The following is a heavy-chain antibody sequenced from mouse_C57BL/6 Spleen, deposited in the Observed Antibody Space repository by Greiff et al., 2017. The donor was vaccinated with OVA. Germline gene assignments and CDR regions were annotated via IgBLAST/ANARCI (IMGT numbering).Heavy chain of an antibody. CDR1: GFTFSDYG. CDR2: ISSGSSTI. CDR3: ARPDGYYDYFDY. J-gene: IGHJ2*01. D-gene: IGHD2-3*01. V-gene: IGHV5-17*01. Sequence: EVKLQESGAGLVKPGGSLKLSCAASGFTFSDYGMHWVRQAPGKGLEWVAYISSGSSTINYADTVKGRFTFSIDNAKNTLFLQMTSLSSEDTAMYYCARPDGYYDYFDYWGQGTTLTVSS.